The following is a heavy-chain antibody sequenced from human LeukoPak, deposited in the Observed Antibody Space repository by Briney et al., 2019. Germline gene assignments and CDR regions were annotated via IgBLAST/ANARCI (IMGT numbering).Heavy chain of an antibody. CDR2: INPSGGST. V-gene: IGHV1-46*01. J-gene: IGHJ6*02. D-gene: IGHD1-26*01. Sequence: ASVKVSCKASGYTFTSYYMHWVRQAPGQGLEWMGIINPSGGSTSYAQKFQGRVTITADESTSTAYMELSSLRSEDTAVFYCARISLGAIWGYYYGMDVWGQGTTVTVSS. CDR3: ARISLGAIWGYYYGMDV. CDR1: GYTFTSYY.